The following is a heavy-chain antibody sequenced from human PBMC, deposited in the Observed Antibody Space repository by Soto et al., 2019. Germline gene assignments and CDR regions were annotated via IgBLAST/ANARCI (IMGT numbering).Heavy chain of an antibody. CDR3: AIPTRQWLVQGEDYYYGMDV. D-gene: IGHD6-19*01. J-gene: IGHJ6*02. CDR1: GFTFSSYS. Sequence: GGSLRLSCAASGFTFSSYSMNWVRQAPGKGLEWVSSISSSSSYIYYADSVKGRFTISRDNAKNSLYLQMNSLRAEDTAVYYCAIPTRQWLVQGEDYYYGMDVWGQGTTVTVSS. V-gene: IGHV3-21*01. CDR2: ISSSSSYI.